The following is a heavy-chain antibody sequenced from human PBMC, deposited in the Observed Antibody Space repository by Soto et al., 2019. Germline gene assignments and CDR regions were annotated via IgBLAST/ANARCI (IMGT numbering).Heavy chain of an antibody. CDR2: IYYSGST. CDR1: DGSRSSYY. J-gene: IGHJ5*02. D-gene: IGHD3-3*01. CDR3: AREAGLYDVWSGYYFVYEP. V-gene: IGHV4-59*01. Sequence: PLASLPLTCSLSDGSRSSYYWSWIWQPPGKGLEWIGYIYYSGSTNYNPSLKSRVTISVDTSKNQFSLKLSSVPPPPTGVYFCAREAGLYDVWSGYYFVYEPWGLG.